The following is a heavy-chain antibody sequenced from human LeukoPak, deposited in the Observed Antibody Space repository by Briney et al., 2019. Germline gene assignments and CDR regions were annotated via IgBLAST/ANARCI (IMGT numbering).Heavy chain of an antibody. J-gene: IGHJ4*02. D-gene: IGHD3-16*02. Sequence: PGGSLRLSCAASGFTFSSYAIIWVRQAPGKGLEWVSAISGSGVSTYYADSVQGRFTISRDNSKDTLYLQMNSLRAEDTAVYYCAKDADPMITFGGVIVPFDYWGQGTLVTVSS. CDR2: ISGSGVST. CDR3: AKDADPMITFGGVIVPFDY. CDR1: GFTFSSYA. V-gene: IGHV3-23*01.